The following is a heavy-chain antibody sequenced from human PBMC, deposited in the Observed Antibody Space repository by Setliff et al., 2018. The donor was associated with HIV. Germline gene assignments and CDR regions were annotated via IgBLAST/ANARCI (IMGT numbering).Heavy chain of an antibody. Sequence: ASVKVSCKASGYSFTKYEINWERQAPGQGLEWLGWVSPSIGNSDFAQKFKGRISLTIDTSIRTAYMEMRVLKSDDTAVYFCARRGEERNMITGALDVWGQGSLVTVSS. D-gene: IGHD3-16*01. V-gene: IGHV1-8*01. J-gene: IGHJ3*01. CDR1: GYSFTKYE. CDR2: VSPSIGNS. CDR3: ARRGEERNMITGALDV.